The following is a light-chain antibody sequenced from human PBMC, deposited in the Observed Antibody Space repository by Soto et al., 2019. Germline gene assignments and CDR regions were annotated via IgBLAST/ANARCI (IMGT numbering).Light chain of an antibody. J-gene: IGLJ2*01. V-gene: IGLV2-18*01. Sequence: QSALTQPPSVSASPGQSVTIPCTATSSDVGAYNRVSWYQQYPGTPPKLMISEVNNRPSGVPDRFSGSKSGNTASLTISGLQAEDEADYYCSLYTSSSTVAFVGGTKLTVL. CDR2: EVN. CDR3: SLYTSSSTVA. CDR1: SSDVGAYNR.